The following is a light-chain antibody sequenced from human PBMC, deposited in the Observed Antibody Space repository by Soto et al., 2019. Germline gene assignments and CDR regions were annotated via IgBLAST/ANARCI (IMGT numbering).Light chain of an antibody. Sequence: EIVLTQSPGTLSLSPGERATLSCRASQSLSSICFAWYQQKTGQAPRLLIYGASSSATGIPDRFSGSGSGKDFTLTISRLEAEDFAVDYCQQCCMSPPTFGGGTKVEIK. J-gene: IGKJ4*01. CDR3: QQCCMSPPT. CDR2: GAS. CDR1: QSLSSIC. V-gene: IGKV3-20*01.